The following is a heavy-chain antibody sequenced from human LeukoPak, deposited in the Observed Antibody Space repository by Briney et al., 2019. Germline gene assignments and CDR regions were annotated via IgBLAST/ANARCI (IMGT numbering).Heavy chain of an antibody. CDR2: IYYSGST. Sequence: SETVSLTCTVSGGSISSYYWSWIRQPPGKGLEWIGYIYYSGSTNYNPSLKSRVTISVDTSKNQFSLKLSSVTAADTAVYYCARGQQLDWAFDIWGQGTMVTVSS. J-gene: IGHJ3*02. CDR3: ARGQQLDWAFDI. V-gene: IGHV4-59*01. D-gene: IGHD6-13*01. CDR1: GGSISSYY.